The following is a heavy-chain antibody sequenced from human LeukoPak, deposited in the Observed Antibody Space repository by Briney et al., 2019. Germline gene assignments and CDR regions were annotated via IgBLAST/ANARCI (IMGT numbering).Heavy chain of an antibody. CDR1: GFTFSSYA. D-gene: IGHD3-22*01. CDR3: AREGDSSGVYAFDI. Sequence: GRSLRLSCAASGFTFSSYAMHWVRQAPGKGLEWVAVISYDGSNKYYADSVKGRFTISRDNSKNTLYLQMNSLRAEDTAVYYCAREGDSSGVYAFDIWGQGTMVTVSS. CDR2: ISYDGSNK. J-gene: IGHJ3*02. V-gene: IGHV3-30-3*01.